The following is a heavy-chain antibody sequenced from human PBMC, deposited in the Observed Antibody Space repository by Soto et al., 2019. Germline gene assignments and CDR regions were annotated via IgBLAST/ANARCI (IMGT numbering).Heavy chain of an antibody. V-gene: IGHV1-18*01. J-gene: IGHJ6*02. D-gene: IGHD3-10*01. CDR1: GGTFSRYA. CDR3: ARFGSPDYYYYYGMDV. Sequence: GASVKVSCKASGGTFSRYAISWVRQAPGQGLEWMGWISAYNGNTNYAQKLQGRVTMTTDTSTSTAYMELRSLRSDDTAVYYCARFGSPDYYYYYGMDVWGQGTTVTVSS. CDR2: ISAYNGNT.